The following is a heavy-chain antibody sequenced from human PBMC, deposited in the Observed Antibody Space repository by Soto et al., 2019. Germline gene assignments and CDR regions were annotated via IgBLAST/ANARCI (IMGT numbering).Heavy chain of an antibody. Sequence: QVQLQESGPGLVKPSGTLSLTCAVSGASISSGNWWSWVRQPPGKGLEWIGEIFHSGSTNYNPSLKSRVTVSVDKSKNQFSLKVRSVTAADTAVYYCARFAVQEIGNIDHWGQGTLVTVSS. CDR2: IFHSGST. V-gene: IGHV4-4*02. CDR1: GASISSGNW. D-gene: IGHD3-10*01. J-gene: IGHJ4*02. CDR3: ARFAVQEIGNIDH.